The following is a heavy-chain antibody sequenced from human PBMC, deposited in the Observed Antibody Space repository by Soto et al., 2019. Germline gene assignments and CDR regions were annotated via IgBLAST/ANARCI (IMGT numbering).Heavy chain of an antibody. CDR1: GFTFGDYA. Sequence: PGGSLRLSCTASGFTFGDYAMSWFRQAPGKGLEWVGFIRSKAYGGTTEYAASVKGRFTISRDDSKSIAYLQMNSLKTEDTAVYYCTRAVAYCGGDCPSALDYWGQGTLVT. V-gene: IGHV3-49*03. J-gene: IGHJ4*02. CDR2: IRSKAYGGTT. CDR3: TRAVAYCGGDCPSALDY. D-gene: IGHD2-21*01.